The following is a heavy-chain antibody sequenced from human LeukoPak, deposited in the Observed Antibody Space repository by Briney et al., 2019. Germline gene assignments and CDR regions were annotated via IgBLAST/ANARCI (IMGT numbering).Heavy chain of an antibody. CDR2: IWYDGSNK. Sequence: SGGSLRLSCAASGFTFNSYGMLWVRQAPGKGLEGVAVIWYDGSNKYYADSVKGRFTISRDNSKNTLYPQMNSLRAEDTAVYYCAKDGYQPTYYYDSSGYYPDYWGQGTLVTVSS. V-gene: IGHV3-33*06. CDR1: GFTFNSYG. CDR3: AKDGYQPTYYYDSSGYYPDY. J-gene: IGHJ4*02. D-gene: IGHD3-22*01.